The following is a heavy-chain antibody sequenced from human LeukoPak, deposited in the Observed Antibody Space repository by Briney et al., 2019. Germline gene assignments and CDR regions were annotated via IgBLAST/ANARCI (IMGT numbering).Heavy chain of an antibody. D-gene: IGHD6-19*01. CDR2: VSPSSGNT. V-gene: IGHV1-8*02. Sequence: ASVKVSCKTSGYSFTSHNINWVRQATGQGLEWMGWVSPSSGNTAYAQKFQGRVTMTRDTSISTAYMELCSLASEDTAVYYCARGHPGYASGWPDYWGQGALVTVSS. CDR1: GYSFTSHN. CDR3: ARGHPGYASGWPDY. J-gene: IGHJ4*02.